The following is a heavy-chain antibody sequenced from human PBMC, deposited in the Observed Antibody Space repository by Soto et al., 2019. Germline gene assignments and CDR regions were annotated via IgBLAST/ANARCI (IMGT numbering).Heavy chain of an antibody. CDR1: GYTFSSHG. V-gene: IGHV3-30*18. CDR3: AKDQGGCSYGLNGMDV. CDR2: ISYDGSNK. Sequence: QVQLVESGGGVVQPGRSLRLSCAASGYTFSSHGMHWVRQAPGKGLEWLAVISYDGSNKFYADSVKGRFTISRDNSKNTLYLQMNSLRAEDTAVYYCAKDQGGCSYGLNGMDVWGQGTTVTVSS. J-gene: IGHJ6*02. D-gene: IGHD5-18*01.